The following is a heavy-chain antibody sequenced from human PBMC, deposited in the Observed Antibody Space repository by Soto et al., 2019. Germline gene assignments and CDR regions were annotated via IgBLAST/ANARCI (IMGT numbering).Heavy chain of an antibody. V-gene: IGHV1-69*13. D-gene: IGHD2-21*02. J-gene: IGHJ5*02. CDR3: ASGTVVTRWFDP. Sequence: ASVKVSCKASGGTFSSYAISWVRQAPGQGLEWMGGIIPIFGTANYAQKFQGRVTITADESTSTAYMELSSLRSEDTAVYYCASGTVVTRWFDPWGQGTLVTVSS. CDR2: IIPIFGTA. CDR1: GGTFSSYA.